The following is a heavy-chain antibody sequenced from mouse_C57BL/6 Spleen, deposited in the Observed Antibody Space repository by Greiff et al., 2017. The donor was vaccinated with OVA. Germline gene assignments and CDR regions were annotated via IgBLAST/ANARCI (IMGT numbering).Heavy chain of an antibody. J-gene: IGHJ3*01. CDR3: TTRGDYDGLAY. V-gene: IGHV14-4*01. D-gene: IGHD2-4*01. CDR1: GFNIKDDY. Sequence: DVQLQESGAELVRPGASVKLSCTASGFNIKDDYMPWVKQRPEQGLEWIGWIDPENGDTEYASKFQGKATITADTSSNTAYLQLSSLTSEDTAVYYCTTRGDYDGLAYWGQGTLVTVSA. CDR2: IDPENGDT.